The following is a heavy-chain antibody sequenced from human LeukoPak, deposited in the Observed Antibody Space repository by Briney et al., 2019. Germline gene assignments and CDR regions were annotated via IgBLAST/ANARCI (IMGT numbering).Heavy chain of an antibody. J-gene: IGHJ4*02. CDR2: ISYDGSNK. CDR1: GFTFSGYG. V-gene: IGHV3-33*05. D-gene: IGHD3-10*01. Sequence: PGGSLRLSCAASGFTFSGYGMHWVRQAPGKGLEWVAVISYDGSNKYYADTVQGRFTISRDKSMNTLYLQMNSLRDEDTAVYYCARDAGPRDYGSGSYLGYWGQGTLVTVSS. CDR3: ARDAGPRDYGSGSYLGY.